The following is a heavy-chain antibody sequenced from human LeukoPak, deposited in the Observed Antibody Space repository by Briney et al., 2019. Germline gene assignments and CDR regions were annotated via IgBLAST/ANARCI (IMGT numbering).Heavy chain of an antibody. D-gene: IGHD3-16*01. V-gene: IGHV4-59*01. CDR3: ARDPRFYYGMDV. Sequence: SETLSLTCTVSGGSISSYYWSWIRQPPGKGLEWIGYIYYSGSTNYNPSLKSRVTISVDTSKNQFSLELSSVTAADTAVYYCARDPRFYYGMDVWGQGTTVTVSS. CDR2: IYYSGST. CDR1: GGSISSYY. J-gene: IGHJ6*02.